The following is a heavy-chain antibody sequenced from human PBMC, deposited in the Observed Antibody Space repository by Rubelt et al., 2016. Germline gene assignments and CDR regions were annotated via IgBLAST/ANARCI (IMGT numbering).Heavy chain of an antibody. V-gene: IGHV4-39*01. D-gene: IGHD6-13*01. CDR1: GGSISSSSYY. CDR2: IYYSGST. CDR3: ARTPGQSSWYYFDY. J-gene: IGHJ4*02. Sequence: QVQLQESGPGLVKPSETLSLTCTVSGGSISSSSYYWGWIRQPPGKGLEWIGSIYYSGSTYYNPSLKSRVTISVNTSKNQFSRKLSSVTAADTAVYYCARTPGQSSWYYFDYWGQGTLVTVSS.